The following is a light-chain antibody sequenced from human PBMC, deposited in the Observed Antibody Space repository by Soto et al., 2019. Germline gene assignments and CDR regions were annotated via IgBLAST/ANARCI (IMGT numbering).Light chain of an antibody. CDR1: SSDVGGYNY. V-gene: IGLV2-14*01. Sequence: QSVLTQPASVSGSPGQSMTISCTGTSSDVGGYNYVSWYQQHPGKAPKLMIYDVSNRPSGVSNRFSGSKSGNTASLTISGLQAEDEADYYCSSYTSSSTPSDVFGTGNKVTVL. CDR2: DVS. J-gene: IGLJ1*01. CDR3: SSYTSSSTPSDV.